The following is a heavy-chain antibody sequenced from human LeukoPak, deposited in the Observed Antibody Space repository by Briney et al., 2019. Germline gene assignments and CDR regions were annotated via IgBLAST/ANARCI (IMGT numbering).Heavy chain of an antibody. J-gene: IGHJ4*02. CDR2: ISYGGSTI. V-gene: IGHV3-30-3*01. CDR3: ARDLSEEYSCDY. D-gene: IGHD5-18*01. Sequence: PGRSLRLSCAASGFTFSSHAMHWVRQAPGKGLEWVAFISYGGSTISFADSVKGRFTISRDNSRNTVSLQMSSLRHEDTAVYYCARDLSEEYSCDYWGQGTLVTVPS. CDR1: GFTFSSHA.